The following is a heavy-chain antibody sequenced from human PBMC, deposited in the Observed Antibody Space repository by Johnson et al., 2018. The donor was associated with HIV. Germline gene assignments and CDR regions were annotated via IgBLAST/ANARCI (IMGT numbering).Heavy chain of an antibody. D-gene: IGHD6-13*01. J-gene: IGHJ3*02. V-gene: IGHV3-23*04. CDR1: GFTFSDYA. Sequence: VQLVESGGGLVQPGGSLKLSCAASGFTFSDYAMAWVRQAPGKGLQWLAELSNTGLNTYSADSVKGRFTISRDNSKNTLYLQMNSLRAEDTAVYYCAREGAAAGPTDAFDIWGQGTMVTVSS. CDR2: LSNTGLNT. CDR3: AREGAAAGPTDAFDI.